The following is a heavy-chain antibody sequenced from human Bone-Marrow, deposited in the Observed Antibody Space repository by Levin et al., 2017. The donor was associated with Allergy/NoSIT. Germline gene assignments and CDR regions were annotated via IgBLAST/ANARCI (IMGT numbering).Heavy chain of an antibody. CDR1: GFTLTEYA. CDR3: AKKQGGTSGFSFDV. V-gene: IGHV3-23*01. CDR2: ITGGGFNT. Sequence: GGSLRLSCDASGFTLTEYAMSWVRQAPGKGLEWVSVITGGGFNTYYGDSVKGRFTVSRDISKNTLYLELNSLRAEDTAVYYCAKKQGGTSGFSFDVWGQGTMVTVSS. D-gene: IGHD1-1*01. J-gene: IGHJ3*01.